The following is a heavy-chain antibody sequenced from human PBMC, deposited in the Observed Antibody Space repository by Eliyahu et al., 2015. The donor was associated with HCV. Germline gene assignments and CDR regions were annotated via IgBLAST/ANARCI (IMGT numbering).Heavy chain of an antibody. CDR3: AKGIQPKTEAMDV. D-gene: IGHD5-18*01. Sequence: EVQLLESGGGLVQPGGSLRLSCAASGFTFSSYAMSWVRQAPGKGLEWVSVIYSGGSSTYYADSVKGRFTISRDNSKNTLYLQMNSLRAEDTAVYYCAKGIQPKTEAMDVWGKGTTVTVSS. J-gene: IGHJ6*03. CDR2: IYSGGSST. CDR1: GFTFSSYA. V-gene: IGHV3-23*03.